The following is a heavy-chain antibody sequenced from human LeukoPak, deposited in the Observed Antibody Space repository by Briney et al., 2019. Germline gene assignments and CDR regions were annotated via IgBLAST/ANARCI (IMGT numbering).Heavy chain of an antibody. CDR3: ARDRGYNSFDY. Sequence: GGSLRLSYAASGFTFSRSWMSLVRQAPGKGLEWVANIKGDGSQRNYVDSVKGRFTISRDNAMNSVFLQMISLRAEDTAVYYCARDRGYNSFDYWGQGTLVTVSS. V-gene: IGHV3-7*01. J-gene: IGHJ4*02. CDR2: IKGDGSQR. CDR1: GFTFSRSW. D-gene: IGHD6-13*01.